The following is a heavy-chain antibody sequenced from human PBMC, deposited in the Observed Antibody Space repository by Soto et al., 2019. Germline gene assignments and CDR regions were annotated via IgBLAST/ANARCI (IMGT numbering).Heavy chain of an antibody. CDR1: GYSFTNYW. CDR2: IYPEDSET. J-gene: IGHJ3*02. CDR3: ATPFLYGSGSYYAFDI. V-gene: IGHV5-51*01. Sequence: PGESLKISCKGSGYSFTNYWIGWVRQMPGKDLEWIGIIYPEDSETRYSPSFQGLVTISVDKSISTAYLQWSSLKASDTAMYYCATPFLYGSGSYYAFDIWGQGTMVTVSS. D-gene: IGHD3-10*01.